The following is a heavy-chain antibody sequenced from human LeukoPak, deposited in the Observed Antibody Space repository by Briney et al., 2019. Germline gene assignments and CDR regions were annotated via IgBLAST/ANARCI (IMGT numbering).Heavy chain of an antibody. J-gene: IGHJ6*02. CDR2: IIPILGIA. D-gene: IGHD3-3*01. CDR3: ASLPSGGYYYYYGMDV. Sequence: ASAKDSCKASGGTLSSYTISWVPQAPGQGLEWMGRIIPILGIANYAQKFRGRVSITADKSTSTAYMELSSLRSEDTAVYYCASLPSGGYYYYYGMDVWGQGTTVTVSS. CDR1: GGTLSSYT. V-gene: IGHV1-69*02.